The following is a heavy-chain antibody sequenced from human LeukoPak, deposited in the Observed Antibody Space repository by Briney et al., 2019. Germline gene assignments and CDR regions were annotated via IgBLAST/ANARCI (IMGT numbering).Heavy chain of an antibody. CDR3: ARRPRYSSGWYYFDS. J-gene: IGHJ4*02. D-gene: IGHD6-19*01. CDR2: INHSGST. Sequence: SETLSLTCAVYGGSFRGDYWNWIRQPPGKGLECIGEINHSGSTNSNPSLKSRVTISVDRSKNQFSLKLSSVTAADTAVYYCARRPRYSSGWYYFDSWGQGTLVTVSS. V-gene: IGHV4-34*01. CDR1: GGSFRGDY.